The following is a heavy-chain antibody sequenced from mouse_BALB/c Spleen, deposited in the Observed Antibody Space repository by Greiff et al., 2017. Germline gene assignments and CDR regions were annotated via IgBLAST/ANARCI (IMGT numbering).Heavy chain of an antibody. D-gene: IGHD3-1*01. CDR3: ARGALGPDYFDY. V-gene: IGHV1-26*01. J-gene: IGHJ2*01. CDR1: GYSFTGYY. Sequence: EVQLQQSGPELVKPGASVKISCKASGYSFTGYYMHWVKQSHVKSLEWIGRINPYNGATSYNQNFKDKASLTVDKSSSTAYMELHSLTSEDSAVYYGARGALGPDYFDYWGQGTTLTVSS. CDR2: INPYNGAT.